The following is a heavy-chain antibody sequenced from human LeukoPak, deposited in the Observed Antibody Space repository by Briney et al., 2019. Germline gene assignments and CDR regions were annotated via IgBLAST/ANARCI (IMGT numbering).Heavy chain of an antibody. CDR1: GFTFSSYA. CDR3: ARDAQRGYSYGGDAFDI. D-gene: IGHD5-18*01. CDR2: ISYDGSNK. J-gene: IGHJ3*02. Sequence: GGSLRLSCAASGFTFSSYAMHWVRQAPGKGLEWVAVISYDGSNKYYADSVKGRFTISRDNSKNTLYLQMNSLRAEDTAVYYCARDAQRGYSYGGDAFDIWGQGTMVTVSS. V-gene: IGHV3-30*14.